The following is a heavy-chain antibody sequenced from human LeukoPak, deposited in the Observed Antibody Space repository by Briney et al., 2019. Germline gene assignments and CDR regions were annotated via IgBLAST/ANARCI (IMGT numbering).Heavy chain of an antibody. CDR1: GYTFTSYG. J-gene: IGHJ1*01. CDR2: ISAYNGNT. V-gene: IGHV1-18*01. Sequence: ASVKVSCKASGYTFTSYGISWVRQAPGQGLEWMGWISAYNGNTNYAQKLQGRVTMTTDTSTSTAYMELRSLRSDDTAVYYCASSYGSGSYYLVEYFQHWGQGTLVTVSS. D-gene: IGHD3-10*01. CDR3: ASSYGSGSYYLVEYFQH.